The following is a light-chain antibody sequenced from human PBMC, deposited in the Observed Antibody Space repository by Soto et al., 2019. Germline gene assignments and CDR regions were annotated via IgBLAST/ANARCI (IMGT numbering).Light chain of an antibody. J-gene: IGLJ2*01. Sequence: QSALTQPASVSGSPGQSITISCTGTSSDVGGYNYVSWYQQHPGKAPKLMIYDVSNRPSGVPNRFSGSKSGNTASLTISGLQAEDEADYYRSSYTSSSTYVVFGGGTKLTVL. CDR2: DVS. CDR3: SSYTSSSTYVV. CDR1: SSDVGGYNY. V-gene: IGLV2-14*01.